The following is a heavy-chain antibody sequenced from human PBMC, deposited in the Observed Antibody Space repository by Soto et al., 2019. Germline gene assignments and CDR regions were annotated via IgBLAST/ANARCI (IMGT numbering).Heavy chain of an antibody. CDR2: ISAYNGNT. D-gene: IGHD2-2*01. J-gene: IGHJ5*02. CDR1: GYTFTSYD. V-gene: IGHV1-18*01. Sequence: QVQLVQSGAEVKKPGASVKVSCKASGYTFTSYDIIWVRQAPGQGLEWMGWISAYNGNTNYAQKLQGRVTMTTDTSTSTAYMELRSLRSDDTAVYYCARVPPPSFCSSTSCYEGGWFDPWGQGTLVTVSS. CDR3: ARVPPPSFCSSTSCYEGGWFDP.